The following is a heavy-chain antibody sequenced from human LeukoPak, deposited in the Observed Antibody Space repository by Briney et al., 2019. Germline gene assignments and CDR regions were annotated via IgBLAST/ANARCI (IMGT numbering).Heavy chain of an antibody. CDR1: GGSTSSSSYY. Sequence: KPSETLSLTCTVSGGSTSSSSYYWGWIRQAPGKGLEWIGSIYYSGSTYYNPSLKSRVTISVDTSRNQFSLKLRSVTAADTAVYYCARHRGDYDSSGYYFDYWGQGTLVTVSS. CDR2: IYYSGST. CDR3: ARHRGDYDSSGYYFDY. D-gene: IGHD3-22*01. V-gene: IGHV4-39*01. J-gene: IGHJ4*02.